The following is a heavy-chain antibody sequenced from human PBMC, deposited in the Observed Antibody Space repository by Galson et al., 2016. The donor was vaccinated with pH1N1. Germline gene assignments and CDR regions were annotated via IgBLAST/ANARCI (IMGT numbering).Heavy chain of an antibody. Sequence: TLSLTCTVSGDSISRAGYYWSWFRQLPGKGLEWIEYIFYTGSTTYNPSLESRITISMDASKNLVSLKLTSVSAADTAVYYCARGGDGVTVFGIVSHFWGQGTLVTVSS. CDR3: ARGGDGVTVFGIVSHF. D-gene: IGHD3-3*01. V-gene: IGHV4-31*03. CDR1: GDSISRAGYY. J-gene: IGHJ4*02. CDR2: IFYTGST.